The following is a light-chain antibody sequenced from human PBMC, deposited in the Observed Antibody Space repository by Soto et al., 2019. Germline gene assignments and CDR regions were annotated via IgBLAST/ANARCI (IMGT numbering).Light chain of an antibody. J-gene: IGLJ2*01. CDR1: NSNIGSNT. CDR2: SNN. Sequence: QSVLTQPPSASGTPGQRVTISCSGSNSNIGSNTVNWYQQLPGTAPKLLIYSNNQRPSGVPDRFSGSKSGTSASLAISGLQSEDEDDYYCAAWDDSLNVNVVFGGGTKVTV. CDR3: AAWDDSLNVNVV. V-gene: IGLV1-44*01.